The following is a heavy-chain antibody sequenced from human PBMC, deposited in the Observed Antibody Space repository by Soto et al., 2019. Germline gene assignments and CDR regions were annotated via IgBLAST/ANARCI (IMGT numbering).Heavy chain of an antibody. Sequence: SETLSLTCTVPGGSISSGGYYWSWTRQHPGKGLEWIGYTYYSGSTYYNPSLKSRVTISVDTSKNQFSLKLSSVTAADTAVYYCARDNAGTTDYWGRGTLVTVSS. D-gene: IGHD1-7*01. CDR2: TYYSGST. CDR1: GGSISSGGYY. CDR3: ARDNAGTTDY. V-gene: IGHV4-31*03. J-gene: IGHJ4*02.